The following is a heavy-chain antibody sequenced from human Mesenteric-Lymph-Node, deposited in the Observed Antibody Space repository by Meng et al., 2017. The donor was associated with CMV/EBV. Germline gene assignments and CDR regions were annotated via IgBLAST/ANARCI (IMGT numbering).Heavy chain of an antibody. CDR1: GGTFSSYA. Sequence: ASVKVSCKASGGTFSSYAISWVRQAPGQGLEWMGGINPNSGGTNYAQKFQGRVTMTRDMSIDTVYMDLTRLRSDDTAVYYCAKDGGSYLDYYFDYWGQGTLVTVSS. CDR3: AKDGGSYLDYYFDY. D-gene: IGHD1-26*01. V-gene: IGHV1-2*02. CDR2: INPNSGGT. J-gene: IGHJ4*02.